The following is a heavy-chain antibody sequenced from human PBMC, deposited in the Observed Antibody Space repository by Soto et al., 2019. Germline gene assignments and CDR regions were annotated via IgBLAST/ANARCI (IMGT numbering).Heavy chain of an antibody. V-gene: IGHV1-46*03. CDR2: INPSGVST. CDR3: TRTTTNQNAEYFEY. J-gene: IGHJ1*01. Sequence: QVQLVQSGAEVKEPGASVKVSCKASGFTFTWYYMHWVRQAPGQGLEWMGIINPSGVSTSYAQKFQGRVTLTRDTSTSTVYMELSSLRSEDTDVYYCTRTTTNQNAEYFEYWGQGTLVTVSS. D-gene: IGHD1-1*01. CDR1: GFTFTWYY.